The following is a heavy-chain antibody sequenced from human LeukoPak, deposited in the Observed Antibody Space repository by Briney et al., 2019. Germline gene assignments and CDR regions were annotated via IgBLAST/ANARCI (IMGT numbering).Heavy chain of an antibody. V-gene: IGHV3-7*03. Sequence: GGSLRLSCAVSGFTFSSYWMSWFRQAPGTGLEWVANINQDGSQKFSVDSVKGPFTISRDNAKNSLSLQMNSLRVEDTAVYYCARDWFDGDYDRFDYWGQGPLVTVSS. CDR3: ARDWFDGDYDRFDY. CDR1: GFTFSSYW. J-gene: IGHJ4*02. CDR2: INQDGSQK. D-gene: IGHD4-17*01.